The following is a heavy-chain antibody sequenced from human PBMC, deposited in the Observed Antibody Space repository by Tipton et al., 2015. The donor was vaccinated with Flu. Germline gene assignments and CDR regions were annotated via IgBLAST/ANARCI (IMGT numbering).Heavy chain of an antibody. CDR2: IYNTGST. CDR1: GGPISSGTYY. D-gene: IGHD3-22*01. J-gene: IGHJ4*02. Sequence: TLSLTCTVSGGPISSGTYYWSWIRRPAGKGLEWIGRIYNTGSTDYNPSLKSRVTISLDTSKNQFSLKLSSVTAADTAVYYCASGYYYRGDYWGQGTLVTVSS. CDR3: ASGYYYRGDY. V-gene: IGHV4-61*02.